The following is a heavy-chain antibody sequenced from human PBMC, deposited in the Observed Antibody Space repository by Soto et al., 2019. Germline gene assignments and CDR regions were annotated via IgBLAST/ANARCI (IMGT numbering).Heavy chain of an antibody. Sequence: SETLSLTCTVSGGSISSYYWSWIRQPAGKGLEWIGRIYTSGSTNYNPSLKSRVTMSVDTSKNQFPLKLSSVTAADTAVYYCARGPHVSYYDSSGYYYYFDYWGQGTLVTVSS. V-gene: IGHV4-4*07. D-gene: IGHD3-22*01. CDR2: IYTSGST. CDR1: GGSISSYY. CDR3: ARGPHVSYYDSSGYYYYFDY. J-gene: IGHJ4*02.